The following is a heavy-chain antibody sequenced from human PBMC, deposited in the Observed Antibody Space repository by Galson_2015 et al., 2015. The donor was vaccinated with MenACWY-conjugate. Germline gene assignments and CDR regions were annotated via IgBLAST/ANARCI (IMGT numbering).Heavy chain of an antibody. J-gene: IGHJ3*02. Sequence: SLRLSCAASGFTFSSSEMNWVRQAPGKGLEWISYISSSGSTIYYADSVRGRFTISRDNAKNSLYLQMNSLRAEDTAVYYCARDSWVTTSTDVFDIWGQGTMVTVSS. D-gene: IGHD4-17*01. CDR1: GFTFSSSE. CDR3: ARDSWVTTSTDVFDI. V-gene: IGHV3-48*03. CDR2: ISSSGSTI.